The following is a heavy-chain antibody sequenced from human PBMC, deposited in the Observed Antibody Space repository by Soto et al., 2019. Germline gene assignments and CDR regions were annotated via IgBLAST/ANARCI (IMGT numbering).Heavy chain of an antibody. D-gene: IGHD5-18*01. CDR1: GASVSTGAYY. J-gene: IGHJ5*02. Sequence: SETLSLTCTVSGASVSTGAYYWGWVRQRPGKGLEWVGYIYESGYTYYNTSLKSRLTISLDRSNNQFSLGLTSVTAADTAVYYCVRDLRHKAMVYPWLDTWGQGTLVTVSS. CDR3: VRDLRHKAMVYPWLDT. CDR2: IYESGYT. V-gene: IGHV4-31*03.